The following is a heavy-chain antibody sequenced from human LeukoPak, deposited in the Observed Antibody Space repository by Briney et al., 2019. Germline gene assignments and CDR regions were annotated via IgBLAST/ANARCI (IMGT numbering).Heavy chain of an antibody. V-gene: IGHV3-20*04. D-gene: IGHD2-21*02. CDR2: INWNGGST. CDR1: GFTFDDYG. CDR3: AREDRVTAILYFDY. Sequence: GGSLRLSCAASGFTFDDYGMSWVRQAPGKGLEWVSGINWNGGSTGYADSVKGRFTISRDDAKNSLYLQMNSLRAEDTALYYCAREDRVTAILYFDYWGQGTLVTVSS. J-gene: IGHJ4*02.